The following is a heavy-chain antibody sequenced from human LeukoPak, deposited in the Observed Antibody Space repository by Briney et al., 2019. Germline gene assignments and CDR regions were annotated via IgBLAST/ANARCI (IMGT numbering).Heavy chain of an antibody. V-gene: IGHV4-30-4*07. D-gene: IGHD3-22*01. CDR1: GGSISSGGYS. Sequence: PSETLSLTCAVSGGSISSGGYSGSWIRQPPGKGREWIGYIYYSGSTYYNPSLKRRVTISVDTSNNQFTLKLPSVTPADTAVYYWARDIYDSSGYPYMDVWGKGTTVTVSS. J-gene: IGHJ6*03. CDR3: ARDIYDSSGYPYMDV. CDR2: IYYSGST.